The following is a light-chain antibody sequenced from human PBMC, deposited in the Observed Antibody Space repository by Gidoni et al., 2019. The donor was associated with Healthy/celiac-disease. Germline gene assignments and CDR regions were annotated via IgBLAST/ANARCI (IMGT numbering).Light chain of an antibody. Sequence: EIVMTQSPATLSVSPGERATLSCRASQSVSSNLAWYQQKHGQAPRLLIYGASPRAPGITARFSGSGSGKEFTLTISSLQSEDFAVYYCQQYNNWPLTYGGGTKVEIK. CDR3: QQYNNWPLT. J-gene: IGKJ4*01. V-gene: IGKV3-15*01. CDR2: GAS. CDR1: QSVSSN.